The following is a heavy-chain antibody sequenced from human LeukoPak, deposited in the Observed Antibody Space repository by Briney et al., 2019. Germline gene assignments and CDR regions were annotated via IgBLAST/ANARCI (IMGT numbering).Heavy chain of an antibody. CDR1: GGSISSYY. J-gene: IGHJ2*01. CDR3: ARATRDIRYFDL. CDR2: IYYSGST. V-gene: IGHV4-59*01. Sequence: PSETLSLTCTVSGGSISSYYWSWIRQPPGKGLEWIGYIYYSGSTNYNPSLKSRVTISVDTSKNQFSLKLSSVTAADTAVYYCARATRDIRYFDLWGRGTLVTVSS. D-gene: IGHD5-12*01.